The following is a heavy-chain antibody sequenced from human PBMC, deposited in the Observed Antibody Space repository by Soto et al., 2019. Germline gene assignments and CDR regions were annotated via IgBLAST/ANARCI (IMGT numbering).Heavy chain of an antibody. CDR2: INPNNGAT. CDR1: RYIFTAYF. CDR3: ASHDPGARFDP. Sequence: QVQLVQSGAEVKKPGASVKVSCKAPRYIFTAYFMHWVRQAPGQGLQWMGWINPNNGATHYGLSFQGRVTMTRDTSISTAYMELSSLRSDDTAVCYCASHDPGARFDPWGQGTLVIVSS. D-gene: IGHD1-1*01. J-gene: IGHJ5*02. V-gene: IGHV1-2*02.